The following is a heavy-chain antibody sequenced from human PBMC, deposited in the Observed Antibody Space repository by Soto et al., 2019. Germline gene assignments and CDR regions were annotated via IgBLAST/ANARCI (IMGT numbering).Heavy chain of an antibody. CDR2: ISYDGSNK. CDR1: GFTFSSYA. CDR3: AREDLIDYDILTGYYFWRFSSWFDP. Sequence: GGSLRLSCAASGFTFSSYAMHWVRQAPGKELEWVTVISYDGSNKYYADTVKGRITISRDNSKNTLYLQMISLRAEDTAVYYCAREDLIDYDILTGYYFWRFSSWFDPCGQGTLVTVSS. D-gene: IGHD3-9*01. V-gene: IGHV3-30-3*01. J-gene: IGHJ5*02.